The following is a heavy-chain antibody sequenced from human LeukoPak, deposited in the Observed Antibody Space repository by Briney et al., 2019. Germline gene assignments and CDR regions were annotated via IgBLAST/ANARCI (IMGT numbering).Heavy chain of an antibody. CDR1: GFTFSSYA. CDR3: STLVTAYYGMDV. V-gene: IGHV3-23*01. D-gene: IGHD2-21*02. Sequence: GGSLRLSCAASGFTFSSYAMSWVRQAPGKGLEWVSAISGSGGSTYYADSVKGRFTISRDNSKNTLYLQMNSLKTEDTGVYYCSTLVTAYYGMDVWGQGTTVIVSS. CDR2: ISGSGGST. J-gene: IGHJ6*02.